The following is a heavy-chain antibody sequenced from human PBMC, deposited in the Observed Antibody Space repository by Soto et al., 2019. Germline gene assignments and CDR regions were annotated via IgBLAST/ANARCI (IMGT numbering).Heavy chain of an antibody. Sequence: QVQLVQSGAEVKKPGSSVKVSCKASGGTFSSYAISWVRQAPGQGLEWMGGIIPIFGTPNYAQKFQGRVTITADESTSTAYMELSSLRSEDTAVYYCARGTVNRQYGDYVYYYYGMDVWGQGTTVTVSS. J-gene: IGHJ6*02. D-gene: IGHD4-17*01. CDR2: IIPIFGTP. CDR3: ARGTVNRQYGDYVYYYYGMDV. CDR1: GGTFSSYA. V-gene: IGHV1-69*01.